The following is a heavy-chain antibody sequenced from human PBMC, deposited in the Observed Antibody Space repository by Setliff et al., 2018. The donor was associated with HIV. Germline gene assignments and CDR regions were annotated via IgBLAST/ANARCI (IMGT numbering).Heavy chain of an antibody. J-gene: IGHJ5*02. CDR1: GFTLSSSH. Sequence: PGESLKISCAASGFTLSSSHMTWVRQAPGKGLEWVSFIYSDGRTHYADPVKGLFSLSRDNSKNMMYLQMNGLRPEDTAVYYCAKGVKWLDPWGQGTLVTVSS. CDR2: IYSDGRT. V-gene: IGHV3-53*01. CDR3: AKGVKWLDP. D-gene: IGHD3-16*01.